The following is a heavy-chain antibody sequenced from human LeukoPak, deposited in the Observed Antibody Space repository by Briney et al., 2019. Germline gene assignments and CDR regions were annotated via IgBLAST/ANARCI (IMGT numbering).Heavy chain of an antibody. CDR3: ARVYGSGSSAFDI. Sequence: SETLSLTCAVYGGSFRGYYSSWIRQPPGKGLEWIGEINQRGSTNYNPSLKSRVTISVDTSKTQFSLRLSSVTAADTAVYYCARVYGSGSSAFDIWGQGTMVTVSS. J-gene: IGHJ3*02. V-gene: IGHV4-34*01. CDR1: GGSFRGYY. D-gene: IGHD3-10*01. CDR2: INQRGST.